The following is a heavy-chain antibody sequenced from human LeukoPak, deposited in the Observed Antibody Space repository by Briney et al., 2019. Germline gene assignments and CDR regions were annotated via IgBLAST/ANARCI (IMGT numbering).Heavy chain of an antibody. CDR2: IYTSGST. V-gene: IGHV4-4*07. D-gene: IGHD6-13*01. Sequence: SETLSLTCTVSGGSISSYYWSWIRQPAGKGLEWIGRIYTSGSTNYNPSLKSRVTMSVDTSKNQFSLKLSSVTAADTAVYYCARDRFSPIAAAGHNFDYWGQGTLVTVSS. CDR1: GGSISSYY. J-gene: IGHJ4*02. CDR3: ARDRFSPIAAAGHNFDY.